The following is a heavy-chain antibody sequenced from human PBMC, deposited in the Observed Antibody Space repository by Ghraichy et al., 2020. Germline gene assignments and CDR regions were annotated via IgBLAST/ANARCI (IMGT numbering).Heavy chain of an antibody. Sequence: GALNISCATSGFIFSSYAMSWVRQAPGKGLEWVSTINGGGSIKYYTDSVKGRFTVSRDNAKNMLYLDMTSLRAEDTAIYYCTRKYAFDVWGLGTAVNVSS. CDR3: TRKYAFDV. CDR2: INGGGSIK. J-gene: IGHJ3*01. V-gene: IGHV3-23*01. CDR1: GFIFSSYA.